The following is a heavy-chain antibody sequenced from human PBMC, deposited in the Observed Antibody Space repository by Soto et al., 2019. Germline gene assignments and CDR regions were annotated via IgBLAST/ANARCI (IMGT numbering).Heavy chain of an antibody. CDR2: IYYSGST. J-gene: IGHJ5*02. CDR1: GGSISSYY. V-gene: IGHV4-59*08. CDR3: ARALFFFDVFTTTGFDP. D-gene: IGHD3-22*01. Sequence: SETLSLTCTVSGGSISSYYWSWIRQPPGKGLEWIGYIYYSGSTNYNPSLKSRVTISVDTSKNQFSLKLSSVTAADTAVYYCARALFFFDVFTTTGFDPWGQGTVVTVSS.